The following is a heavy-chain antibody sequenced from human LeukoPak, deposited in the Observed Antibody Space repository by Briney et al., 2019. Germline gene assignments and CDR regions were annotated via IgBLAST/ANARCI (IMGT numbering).Heavy chain of an antibody. J-gene: IGHJ5*01. CDR2: INPNTGNP. Sequence: ASVKVSCKASGYTFTNYAMNWVRQAPGQGLEWMGWINPNTGNPMYAQGFTGRFVFSLDTSVTTTYLQINGLEAEDTAVYYCARAYQRLGGLSFPDSWGQGTLVTASS. CDR1: GYTFTNYA. V-gene: IGHV7-4-1*02. D-gene: IGHD3-16*02. CDR3: ARAYQRLGGLSFPDS.